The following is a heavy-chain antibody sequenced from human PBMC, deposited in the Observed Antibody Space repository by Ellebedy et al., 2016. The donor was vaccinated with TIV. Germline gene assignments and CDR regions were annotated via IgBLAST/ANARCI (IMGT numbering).Heavy chain of an antibody. Sequence: PGGSLRLSCAASGFTFKNYAMSWVRQAPGKGLEWVSAVSGIGGRTYYADSVKGRVTISRDNSKNTLYLQMNSLRVEDTAVYYCATQLWNTEFWGQGTLVIVSS. CDR3: ATQLWNTEF. CDR1: GFTFKNYA. CDR2: VSGIGGRT. J-gene: IGHJ4*02. D-gene: IGHD5-24*01. V-gene: IGHV3-23*01.